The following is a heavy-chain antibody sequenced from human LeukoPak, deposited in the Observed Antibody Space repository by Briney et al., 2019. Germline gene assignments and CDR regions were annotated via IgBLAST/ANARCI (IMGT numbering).Heavy chain of an antibody. D-gene: IGHD2-2*02. CDR3: ARGPFGYCSSTSCYTIWFDP. CDR2: INHSGST. Sequence: SETLSLTCAVYGGSFSGYYWSWIRQPPGKGLEWIGEINHSGSTNYNPSLKSRVTISVDTSKNQFSLKLSSVTAADTAVYYCARGPFGYCSSTSCYTIWFDPWGQGTLVTVSS. J-gene: IGHJ5*02. CDR1: GGSFSGYY. V-gene: IGHV4-34*01.